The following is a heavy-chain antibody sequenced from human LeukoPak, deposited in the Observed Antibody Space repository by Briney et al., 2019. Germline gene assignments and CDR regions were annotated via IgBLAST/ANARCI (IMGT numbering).Heavy chain of an antibody. CDR3: ARQKSPYYYDSSGYYYDY. D-gene: IGHD3-22*01. Sequence: GESLKISCKGSGYSFTSYWIGWVRQMPGKGLEWMGIIYPGDSDTRYSPSFQGQITISADKSISTAYLQWSSLKASDTAMYYCARQKSPYYYDSSGYYYDYWGQGTLVTVSS. J-gene: IGHJ4*02. V-gene: IGHV5-51*01. CDR1: GYSFTSYW. CDR2: IYPGDSDT.